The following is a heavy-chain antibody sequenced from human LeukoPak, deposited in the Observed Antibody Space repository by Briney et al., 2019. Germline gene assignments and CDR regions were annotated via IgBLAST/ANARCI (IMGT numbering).Heavy chain of an antibody. CDR2: ISYDGSNK. J-gene: IGHJ4*02. CDR3: AKDYY. V-gene: IGHV3-30*18. Sequence: GGSLRLSCAASGSTFSSYGMHWVRQAPGKGLEWVAVISYDGSNKYYADSVKGRFTISRDNSKNTLYLQMNSLRAEDTAVYYCAKDYYWGQGTLVTVSS. CDR1: GSTFSSYG.